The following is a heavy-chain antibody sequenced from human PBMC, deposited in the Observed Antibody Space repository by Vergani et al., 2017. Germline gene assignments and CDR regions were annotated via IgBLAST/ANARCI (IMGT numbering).Heavy chain of an antibody. CDR3: ARDKKGYSNYVDNWFDP. Sequence: QVQLVESGGGVVQPGRSLRLSCAASGFTFSSYAMHWVRQAPGKGLEWVAVISYDGSNKYYADSVKGRFAISRDNSKNTLYLQMNSLRAEDTAVYYCARDKKGYSNYVDNWFDPWGQGTLVTVSS. V-gene: IGHV3-30*01. CDR1: GFTFSSYA. D-gene: IGHD4-11*01. CDR2: ISYDGSNK. J-gene: IGHJ5*02.